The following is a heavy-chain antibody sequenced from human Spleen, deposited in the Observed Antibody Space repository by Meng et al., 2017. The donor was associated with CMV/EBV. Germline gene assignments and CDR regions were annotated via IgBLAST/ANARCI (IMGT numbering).Heavy chain of an antibody. CDR2: INGDGSST. D-gene: IGHD6-6*01. V-gene: IGHV3-74*01. CDR1: GFTFNNYW. Sequence: GESLKISCAASGFTFNNYWMHWVRQAPGKGLVWVSRINGDGSSTTYADSVKGRFTISRDNAKNTLYLQMNSLRAEDTAVYYCARVAARPRVGLDYWGQGTLVTVSS. CDR3: ARVAARPRVGLDY. J-gene: IGHJ4*02.